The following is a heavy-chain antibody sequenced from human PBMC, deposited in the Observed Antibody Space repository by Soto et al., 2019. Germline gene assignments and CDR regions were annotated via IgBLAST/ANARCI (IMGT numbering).Heavy chain of an antibody. J-gene: IGHJ6*03. CDR2: MNPNSGNT. V-gene: IGHV1-8*01. Sequence: ASVKVSCKASGYTFTSYDINWVRQATGQGLEWMGWMNPNSGNTGYAQKFQGRVTMTRNTSISTAYMELSSLRSEDTAVYYCAREYCSGGSCYSGCHYYYYMDVRAKRTMVTVSS. CDR3: AREYCSGGSCYSGCHYYYYMDV. D-gene: IGHD2-15*01. CDR1: GYTFTSYD.